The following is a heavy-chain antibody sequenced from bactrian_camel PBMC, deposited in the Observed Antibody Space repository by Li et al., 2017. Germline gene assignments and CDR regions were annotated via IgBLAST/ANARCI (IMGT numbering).Heavy chain of an antibody. D-gene: IGHD3*01. CDR2: IDRYATTT. CDR3: AARTVTYGSYVY. V-gene: IGHV3S66*01. J-gene: IGHJ4*01. CDR1: AYTPANVR. Sequence: VQLVESGGGSVQAGGSLRLSCAFDAYTPANVRMAWFRQAPGKERETVASIDRYATTTYADSVKGRFTISADNAWTLYLQMNSLKPEDTAMYYCAARTVTYGSYVYWGQGTQVTVS.